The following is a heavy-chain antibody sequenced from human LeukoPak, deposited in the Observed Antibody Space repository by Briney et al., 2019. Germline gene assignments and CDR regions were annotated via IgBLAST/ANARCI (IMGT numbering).Heavy chain of an antibody. CDR1: GDSVSSNSVT. Sequence: SQTLSLTCAISGDSVSSNSVTWNWIRQSPSRGLEWLGRTYYRSTCYNDYAVSVRGRITVNPDTSKNQFSLHLNSVTPEDTAVYYCARGLTQYDCFDPWGQGILVTVSS. V-gene: IGHV6-1*01. D-gene: IGHD2-2*01. CDR2: TYYRSTCYN. CDR3: ARGLTQYDCFDP. J-gene: IGHJ5*02.